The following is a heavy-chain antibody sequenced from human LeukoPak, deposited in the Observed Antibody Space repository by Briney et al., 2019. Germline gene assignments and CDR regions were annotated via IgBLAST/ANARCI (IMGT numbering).Heavy chain of an antibody. CDR1: GFTFSSYS. D-gene: IGHD1-26*01. CDR3: VKDSPPRYSGSPPAY. Sequence: GGSLRLSCAASGFTFSSYSMNWVRQAPGKGLEWVANINKDGGEKYYVDSVKGRFTISRDNAKNSLYLQMDSLRADDTAVYYCVKDSPPRYSGSPPAYWGQGTLVTVSS. V-gene: IGHV3-7*03. CDR2: INKDGGEK. J-gene: IGHJ4*02.